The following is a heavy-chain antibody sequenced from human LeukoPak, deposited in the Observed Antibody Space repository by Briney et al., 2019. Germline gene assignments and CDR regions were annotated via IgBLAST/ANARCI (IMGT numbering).Heavy chain of an antibody. CDR2: IKSDGSST. Sequence: GGSLRLSCAVSGFTFSSYWMHWVRQVPGKGLVWVSRIKSDGSSTTYAESVKGRFTISRDNANNMLNLQMNSLRAEDTAVYYCARGTTWGGDYFGYWGQGTLVNVSS. CDR3: ARGTTWGGDYFGY. CDR1: GFTFSSYW. J-gene: IGHJ4*02. V-gene: IGHV3-74*01. D-gene: IGHD3-16*01.